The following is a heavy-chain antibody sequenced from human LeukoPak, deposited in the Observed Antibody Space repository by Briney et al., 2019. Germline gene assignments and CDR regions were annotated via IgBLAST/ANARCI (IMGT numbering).Heavy chain of an antibody. J-gene: IGHJ4*02. Sequence: ASVKVSCKASGYTFTSYGISWVRQAPGQGLEWMGWISAYNGNTNYAQKLQGRVTMTTDTSTSTAYMELRSLRSDDAAVCYCARDYWDYGDLSRYFDYWGQGTLVTVSS. CDR2: ISAYNGNT. CDR3: ARDYWDYGDLSRYFDY. V-gene: IGHV1-18*01. CDR1: GYTFTSYG. D-gene: IGHD4-17*01.